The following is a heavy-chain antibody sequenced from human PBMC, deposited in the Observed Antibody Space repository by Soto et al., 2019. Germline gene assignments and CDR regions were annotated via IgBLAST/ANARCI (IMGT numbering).Heavy chain of an antibody. V-gene: IGHV4-59*01. CDR1: GGSISSYY. J-gene: IGHJ6*02. CDR3: ARGSAVGLQLWLSTGRYYGMDV. Sequence: SETLSLTCTVSGGSISSYYWSWIRQPPGKGLEWIGYIYYSGSTNYNPSLKSRVTISVDTSKNQFSLKLSSVTAADTAVYYCARGSAVGLQLWLSTGRYYGMDVWRQGTTVTVSS. D-gene: IGHD5-18*01. CDR2: IYYSGST.